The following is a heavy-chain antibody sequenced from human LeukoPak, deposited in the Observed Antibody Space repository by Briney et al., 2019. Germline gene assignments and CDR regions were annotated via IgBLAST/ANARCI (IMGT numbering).Heavy chain of an antibody. V-gene: IGHV6-1*01. Sequence: SQTLSLTCAISGDGVSANRAGWNWIRQSPSRGLEWLGRTYYSSSWYNDYAVSVKSRLSISADTSKNQFSLLLSSVTPDDTAVYFCARGWLQSGFDYWGQGTLVTVSS. CDR1: GDGVSANRAG. CDR2: TYYSSSWYN. J-gene: IGHJ4*02. CDR3: ARGWLQSGFDY. D-gene: IGHD5-24*01.